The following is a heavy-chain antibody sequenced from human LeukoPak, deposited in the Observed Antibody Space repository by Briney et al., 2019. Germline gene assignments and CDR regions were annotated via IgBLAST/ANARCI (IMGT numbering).Heavy chain of an antibody. Sequence: SETLSLTCTVSGGSISSSSYYWGWIRQPPGKGLEWIGSIFYSGSTFYNPSLKSRVTISVDTSKNQFSLKLSSVTAADTAVYYCARHPTYDILTGYYSALDYWGQGTLVTVSS. J-gene: IGHJ4*02. CDR3: ARHPTYDILTGYYSALDY. CDR1: GGSISSSSYY. D-gene: IGHD3-9*01. CDR2: IFYSGST. V-gene: IGHV4-39*01.